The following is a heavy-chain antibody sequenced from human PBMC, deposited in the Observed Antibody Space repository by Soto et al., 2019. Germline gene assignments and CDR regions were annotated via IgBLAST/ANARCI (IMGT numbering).Heavy chain of an antibody. CDR1: GGTFSSYA. J-gene: IGHJ3*02. CDR3: ARAQDCSGGSCHSPNAFDI. Sequence: SVKVSCKASGGTFSSYAISWVRQAPGQGLEWMGGIIPIFGTANYAQKFQGRVTITADESTSTAYMELSSLRSEDTAVYYCARAQDCSGGSCHSPNAFDIWGQGTMVTV. CDR2: IIPIFGTA. V-gene: IGHV1-69*13. D-gene: IGHD2-15*01.